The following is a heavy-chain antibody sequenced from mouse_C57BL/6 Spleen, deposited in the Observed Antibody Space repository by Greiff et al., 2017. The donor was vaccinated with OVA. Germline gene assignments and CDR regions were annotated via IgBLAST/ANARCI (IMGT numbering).Heavy chain of an antibody. D-gene: IGHD1-1*01. J-gene: IGHJ4*01. CDR3: ARGSYYYGSSSYAMDY. Sequence: VMLVESGAELMKPGASVKLSCKATGYTFTGYWIEWVKQRPGHGLEWIGEILPGSGSTNYNEKFKGKATFTADTSSNTAYMQLSSLTTEDSAIYYCARGSYYYGSSSYAMDYWGQGTSVTVSS. CDR1: GYTFTGYW. V-gene: IGHV1-9*01. CDR2: ILPGSGST.